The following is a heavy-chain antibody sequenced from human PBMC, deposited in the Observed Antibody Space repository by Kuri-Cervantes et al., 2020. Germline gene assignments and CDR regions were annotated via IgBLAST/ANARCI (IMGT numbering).Heavy chain of an antibody. V-gene: IGHV4-59*01. CDR2: IYYSGST. CDR3: ARSGTAGWFDP. CDR1: GGSISSYY. Sequence: GSLSLTCTVSGGSISSYYWSWIRQPPGKGLEWIGYIYYSGSTNYNPSLKSRVTISVDTSKNQFSLKLSSVTAADTAVYYCARSGTAGWFDPWGQGTLVTVSS. J-gene: IGHJ5*02.